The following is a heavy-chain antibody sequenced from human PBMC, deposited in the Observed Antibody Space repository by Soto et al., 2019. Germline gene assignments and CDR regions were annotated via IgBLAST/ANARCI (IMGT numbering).Heavy chain of an antibody. D-gene: IGHD3-10*01. CDR3: ARETYYYALDV. J-gene: IGHJ6*02. Sequence: QVQLQESGPGLVKPSETLSLTCTVSGGSISSYYWSWIRQPPGKGLEWIGYIYYSGSTNYNPSLKSRVTISVDTSKNQFSLKLSSVTAADTAVYYCARETYYYALDVWGQGTTVTVSS. V-gene: IGHV4-59*01. CDR1: GGSISSYY. CDR2: IYYSGST.